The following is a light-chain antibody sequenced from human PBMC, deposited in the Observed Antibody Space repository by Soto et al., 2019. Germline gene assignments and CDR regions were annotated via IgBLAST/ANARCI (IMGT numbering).Light chain of an antibody. V-gene: IGLV1-47*02. CDR2: SNN. CDR1: SSNIGSNY. J-gene: IGLJ1*01. CDR3: AAWDDSLSAHYV. Sequence: QSVLTQPPSASGTPGQRVTISCSGSSSNIGSNYVYWYQQLPGTAPKLLIYSNNQRPSGVPDRFSGSKSGTSASLAISGLWSEDEADYYCAAWDDSLSAHYVFGTGTKVTVL.